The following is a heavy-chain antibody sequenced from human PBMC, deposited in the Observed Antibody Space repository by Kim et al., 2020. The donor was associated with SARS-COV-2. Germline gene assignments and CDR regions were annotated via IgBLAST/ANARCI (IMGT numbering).Heavy chain of an antibody. V-gene: IGHV3-23*01. D-gene: IGHD2-15*01. CDR1: GFTFNTYA. J-gene: IGHJ4*02. CDR3: AKGTLGSCSGHSCYPIDY. Sequence: GGSLRLSCTASGFTFNTYAMNWVRQTPGKGLEWVSIVTGNGIDTYYPDSVKGRFTTSRDNSKNTVYLQMNNLRAEDTAVYYCAKGTLGSCSGHSCYPIDYWGQGTLVTVSS. CDR2: VTGNGIDT.